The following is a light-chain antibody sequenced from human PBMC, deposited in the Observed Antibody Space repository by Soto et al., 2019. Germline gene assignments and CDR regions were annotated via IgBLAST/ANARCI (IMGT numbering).Light chain of an antibody. Sequence: QSALTQPSSASGTPGQRVTISCSGSSSNIGSNTVNWYQQLPGTAPKHLIYSNNQRPSGVPDRFSGSKSGTSASLAISGLQSEDEADYYCAAWDDSLNGYYVFGTGTKVTVL. CDR1: SSNIGSNT. J-gene: IGLJ1*01. CDR2: SNN. CDR3: AAWDDSLNGYYV. V-gene: IGLV1-44*01.